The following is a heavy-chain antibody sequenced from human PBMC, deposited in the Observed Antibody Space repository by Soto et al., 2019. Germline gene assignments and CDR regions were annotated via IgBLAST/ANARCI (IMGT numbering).Heavy chain of an antibody. CDR1: GYIFTTYG. D-gene: IGHD3-16*01. V-gene: IGHV1-18*01. J-gene: IGHJ6*02. Sequence: QIQLVQFGGEVARPGASVTVSCEASGYIFTTYGLSWVRQTPAHGLEWMGWISADSGYTQYAQFFQGRFTMTRDTSRKTGYRTLRDLTSDDTGIYYVERDRPPGSRYGIDAWGQGTAVTVSS. CDR2: ISADSGYT. CDR3: ERDRPPGSRYGIDA.